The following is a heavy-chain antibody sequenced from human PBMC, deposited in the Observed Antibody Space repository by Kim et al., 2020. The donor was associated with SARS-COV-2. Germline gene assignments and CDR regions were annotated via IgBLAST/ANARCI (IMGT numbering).Heavy chain of an antibody. CDR2: ISGSGGST. CDR1: GFTFSSYA. Sequence: GGSLRLSCAASGFTFSSYAMSWVRQAPGKGLEWVSAISGSGGSTYYADSVKGRFTISRDNSKNTLYLQMNSLRAEDTAVYYCASIHDYGGNLGSPFDYWGQGTLVTVSS. CDR3: ASIHDYGGNLGSPFDY. D-gene: IGHD4-17*01. J-gene: IGHJ4*02. V-gene: IGHV3-23*01.